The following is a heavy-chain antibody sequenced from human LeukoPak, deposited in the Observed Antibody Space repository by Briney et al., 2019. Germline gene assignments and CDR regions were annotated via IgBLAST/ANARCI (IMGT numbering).Heavy chain of an antibody. CDR2: IRYDGSYT. D-gene: IGHD6-19*01. CDR3: AKVPSLAVASTSMDY. V-gene: IGHV3-30*02. Sequence: GSLRLSCTASGFTFNNYGMHWVRRGPGKGLEWVALIRYDGSYTYYADSVKGRFTISRDNSKSTLYLQMNDLRVEDTAEYYCAKVPSLAVASTSMDYWGQGTLVTVSS. J-gene: IGHJ4*02. CDR1: GFTFNNYG.